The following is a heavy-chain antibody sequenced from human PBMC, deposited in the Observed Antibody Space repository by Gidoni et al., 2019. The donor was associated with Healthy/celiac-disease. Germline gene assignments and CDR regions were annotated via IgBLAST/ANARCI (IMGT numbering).Heavy chain of an antibody. CDR2: ISWNSGSI. CDR1: GFTFDDYA. CDR3: AKDIRDYYDSKPGGAFGI. D-gene: IGHD3-22*01. Sequence: EVQLVESGGGLVQPGRSLRLSCAASGFTFDDYAMHWVRQAPGKGLEWVSGISWNSGSIGYADSVKGRFTISRDNAKNSLYLQMNSLRAEDTALYYCAKDIRDYYDSKPGGAFGIWGQGTMVTVSS. J-gene: IGHJ3*02. V-gene: IGHV3-9*01.